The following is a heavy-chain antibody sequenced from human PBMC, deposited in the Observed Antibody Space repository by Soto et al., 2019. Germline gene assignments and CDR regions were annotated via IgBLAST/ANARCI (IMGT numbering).Heavy chain of an antibody. CDR1: GYTFTRYD. CDR2: MNPNSGNT. J-gene: IGHJ4*02. D-gene: IGHD3-16*02. CDR3: ARVRRLGELSLDYFDY. V-gene: IGHV1-8*01. Sequence: ASVKVSCKASGYTFTRYDINWVRQATGQGLEWMGGMNPNSGNTGYAQKFQGRVTMTRNTSISTAYMELSSLRSEDTAVYYCARVRRLGELSLDYFDYWGQGTLVTVSS.